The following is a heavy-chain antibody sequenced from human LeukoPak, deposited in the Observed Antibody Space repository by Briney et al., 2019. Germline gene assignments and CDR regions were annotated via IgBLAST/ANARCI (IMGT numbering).Heavy chain of an antibody. Sequence: ASVKVSCKASGGTFSSYAISWVRQAPGQGLEWMGGIIPIFGTANYAQKFQGRVTITTDESTSTAYMELSSLRSADTAVYYCAASTSYGTFDYWGQGTLVTVSS. CDR1: GGTFSSYA. D-gene: IGHD2-2*01. CDR3: AASTSYGTFDY. J-gene: IGHJ4*02. CDR2: IIPIFGTA. V-gene: IGHV1-69*05.